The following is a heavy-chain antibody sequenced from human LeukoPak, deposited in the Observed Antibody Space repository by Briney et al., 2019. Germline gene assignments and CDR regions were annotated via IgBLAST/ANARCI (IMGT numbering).Heavy chain of an antibody. J-gene: IGHJ4*02. CDR3: GRQGPYSGNYYGGIDY. CDR2: IYYTGST. V-gene: IGHV4-59*08. Sequence: KASETLSLTCTVSGASIGTYYWNWIRQPPGKGLEWIRNIYYTGSTNYNPSLKSRVTLSVDTSKNQFSLKLSSVTAADTAVYYCGRQGPYSGNYYGGIDYWGQGNLVTVSS. D-gene: IGHD1-26*01. CDR1: GASIGTYY.